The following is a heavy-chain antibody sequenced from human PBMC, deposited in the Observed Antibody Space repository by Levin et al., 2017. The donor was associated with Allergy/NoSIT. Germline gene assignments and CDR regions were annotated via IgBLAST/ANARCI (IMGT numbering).Heavy chain of an antibody. Sequence: PGGSLRLSCAASGFTFSLFPMHWVRQAPGKGLEWVAVISHDGSSKNYADSVKGRFTISRDNSKNTVSLQMNSLRAEDTAVYYCARGGNWNYFDYWGQGTVVTVSS. CDR3: ARGGNWNYFDY. J-gene: IGHJ4*02. CDR2: ISHDGSSK. D-gene: IGHD1-1*01. CDR1: GFTFSLFP. V-gene: IGHV3-30-3*01.